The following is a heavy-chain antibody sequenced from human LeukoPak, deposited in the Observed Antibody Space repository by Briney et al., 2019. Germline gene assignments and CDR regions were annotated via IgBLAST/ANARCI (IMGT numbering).Heavy chain of an antibody. V-gene: IGHV3-30-3*01. CDR1: GFTFSSYA. Sequence: GGSLRLSCAASGFTFSSYAMHWVRQAPGKGLEWVAVISYDGSNKYYADSVKGRFTISRDNSKNTLYLQMNSLRAEDTAVYYCARLLRFLEWTYYYYYYMDVWGKGTTVTVSS. CDR3: ARLLRFLEWTYYYYYYMDV. J-gene: IGHJ6*03. CDR2: ISYDGSNK. D-gene: IGHD3-3*01.